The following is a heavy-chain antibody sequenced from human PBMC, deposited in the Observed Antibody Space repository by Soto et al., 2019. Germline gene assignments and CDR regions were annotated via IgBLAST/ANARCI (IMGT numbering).Heavy chain of an antibody. CDR2: ISGSGGST. CDR3: AKEAPSSGYPTVAPTIDY. J-gene: IGHJ4*02. V-gene: IGHV3-23*01. D-gene: IGHD3-22*01. CDR1: SYA. Sequence: SYAVSWVRQAPGKGLECVSAISGSGGSTYYADSVKVRFTISRDNSKNTLYLQMNSLRAEDTAVYYCAKEAPSSGYPTVAPTIDYCGQGTLVTVSS.